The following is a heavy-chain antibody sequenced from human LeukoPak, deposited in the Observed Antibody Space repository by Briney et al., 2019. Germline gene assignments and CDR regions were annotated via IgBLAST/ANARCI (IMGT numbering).Heavy chain of an antibody. CDR3: ARVRGYYYDSSGPRPYYFDY. CDR1: GGTFSGYY. CDR2: INHSGST. Sequence: SETLSLTCAVYGGTFSGYYWSWIRQPPGNGLEWIGEINHSGSTNYNPSLKSRVTISVDTSKNQFSLKLSSVTAADTAVYYCARVRGYYYDSSGPRPYYFDYWGQGTLVTVSS. J-gene: IGHJ4*02. V-gene: IGHV4-34*01. D-gene: IGHD3-22*01.